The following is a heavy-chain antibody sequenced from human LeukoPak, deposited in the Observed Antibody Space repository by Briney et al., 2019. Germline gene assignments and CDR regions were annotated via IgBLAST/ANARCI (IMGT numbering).Heavy chain of an antibody. J-gene: IGHJ4*02. D-gene: IGHD5-18*01. CDR3: ARRSPGYSYAIDS. CDR1: GGSISTYY. Sequence: PSETLSLTCIVSGGSISTYYWSWIRQPPGKGLEWIGYTYYSGSTSYNPSLKSRLTMSVDTSKNQFSLKLSSVTAADTAVYYCARRSPGYSYAIDSWGQGTLVTVSS. CDR2: TYYSGST. V-gene: IGHV4-59*08.